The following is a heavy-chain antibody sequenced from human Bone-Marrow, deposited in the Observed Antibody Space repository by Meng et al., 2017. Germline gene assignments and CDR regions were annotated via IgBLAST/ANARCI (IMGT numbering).Heavy chain of an antibody. CDR3: ARDNTMIGSFDY. D-gene: IGHD3-22*01. CDR1: GGSFSGYY. V-gene: IGHV4-34*01. CDR2: INHSGST. Sequence: VQLQQWGAGLLKPPETLSLTCAVYGGSFSGYYWSWIRQPPGKGLEWIGEINHSGSTNYNPSLKSRVTISVDTSKNQFSLKLSSVTAADTAVYYCARDNTMIGSFDYWGQGTLVTVSS. J-gene: IGHJ4*02.